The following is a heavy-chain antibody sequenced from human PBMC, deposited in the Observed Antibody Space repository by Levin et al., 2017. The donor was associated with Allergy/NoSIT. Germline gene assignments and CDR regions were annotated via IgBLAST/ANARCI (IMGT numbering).Heavy chain of an antibody. D-gene: IGHD4-23*01. CDR2: INHSGST. J-gene: IGHJ4*02. CDR1: GGSFSGYY. Sequence: GSLRLSCAVYGGSFSGYYWSWIRQPPGKGLEWIGEINHSGSTNYNPSLKSRVTISVDTSKNQFSLKLSSVTAADTAVYYCARGDRPPGKSLPYIDYWGQGTLVTVSS. V-gene: IGHV4-34*01. CDR3: ARGDRPPGKSLPYIDY.